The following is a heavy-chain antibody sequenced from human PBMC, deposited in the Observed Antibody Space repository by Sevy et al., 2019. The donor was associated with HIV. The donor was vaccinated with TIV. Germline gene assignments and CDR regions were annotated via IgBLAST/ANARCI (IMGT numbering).Heavy chain of an antibody. J-gene: IGHJ4*02. V-gene: IGHV1-18*04. CDR2: ISAYNGHT. CDR3: TRGLGSSPASFFDY. Sequence: ASVKVSCKASGYTFTSFGISWVRQAPGQGPEWMAWISAYNGHTNYAQKFQGRVTMTQDISTSTVYMELRSLRSDDTAIYYCTRGLGSSPASFFDYWGQGTLVTVSS. CDR1: GYTFTSFG. D-gene: IGHD6-19*01.